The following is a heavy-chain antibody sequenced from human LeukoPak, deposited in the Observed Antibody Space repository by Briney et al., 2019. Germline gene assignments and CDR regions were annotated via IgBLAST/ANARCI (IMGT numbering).Heavy chain of an antibody. CDR2: TNSGGNT. CDR3: ARGSASDY. V-gene: IGHV3-66*01. D-gene: IGHD6-25*01. Sequence: PGGSPRLSCAASGLTVSSNYMSWVRQAPGKGLEWVSVTNSGGNTYYADSVKGRFTISRDNSKNTLYLEMNSLRAEDTAVYYCARGSASDYWGQGALVTVSS. CDR1: GLTVSSNY. J-gene: IGHJ4*02.